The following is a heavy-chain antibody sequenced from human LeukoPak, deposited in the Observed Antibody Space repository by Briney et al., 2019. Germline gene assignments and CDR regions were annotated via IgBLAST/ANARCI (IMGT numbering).Heavy chain of an antibody. CDR3: ARGRYCSADICSGGDAFDI. CDR2: INNSGST. CDR1: GVSISTFY. D-gene: IGHD2-15*01. Sequence: SETLSLTCTVSGVSISTFYWTWIRQPAGKGLEWIGRINNSGSTNYNPSLRSRVSMSVDRSKNQFSVTLSSVTAADTAVYYCARGRYCSADICSGGDAFDIWGQGTMVSVSS. V-gene: IGHV4-4*07. J-gene: IGHJ3*02.